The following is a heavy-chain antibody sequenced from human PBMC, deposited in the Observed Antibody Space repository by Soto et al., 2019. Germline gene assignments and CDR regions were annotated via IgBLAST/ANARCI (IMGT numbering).Heavy chain of an antibody. J-gene: IGHJ5*02. Sequence: KPSETLSLTCTVSGASISYGGFSWSWIRQSPGKGLEWIGYISHLESTYYNPSLKSRVTISVDTSKNQFSLKLSSVTAADTAVYYCARVGDDILTGYFPNNWFDPWGQGTLVTVSS. V-gene: IGHV4-30-2*05. CDR2: ISHLEST. D-gene: IGHD3-9*01. CDR3: ARVGDDILTGYFPNNWFDP. CDR1: GASISYGGFS.